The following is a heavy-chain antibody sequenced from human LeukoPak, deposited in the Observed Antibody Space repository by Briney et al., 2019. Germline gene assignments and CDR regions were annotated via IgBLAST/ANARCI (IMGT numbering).Heavy chain of an antibody. J-gene: IGHJ4*02. CDR2: IYYSGST. CDR3: ALITGTRLDFDY. CDR1: GGSISNSSYY. Sequence: PSETLSLTCTVSGGSISNSSYYWGWIRQPPGKGLEWIGSIYYSGSTYYNPSLKGRVTISVDTSKNQFSLKLSSVTAADTAVYYCALITGTRLDFDYWGQGTLVTVSS. D-gene: IGHD1-7*01. V-gene: IGHV4-39*01.